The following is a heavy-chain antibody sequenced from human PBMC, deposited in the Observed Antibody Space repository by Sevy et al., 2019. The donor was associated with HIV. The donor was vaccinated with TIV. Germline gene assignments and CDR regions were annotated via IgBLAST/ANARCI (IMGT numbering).Heavy chain of an antibody. D-gene: IGHD6-19*01. Sequence: GGSLRLSCAASGFTFSSYGMHWVRQAPGKGLEWVAVISYDGSNKYYADSVKGRFTISRDNSKNTLYLQMNSLRAEDTAVYYCAKDTKKQWRSAEYFQHRGQGTLVTVSS. CDR1: GFTFSSYG. V-gene: IGHV3-30*18. CDR3: AKDTKKQWRSAEYFQH. CDR2: ISYDGSNK. J-gene: IGHJ1*01.